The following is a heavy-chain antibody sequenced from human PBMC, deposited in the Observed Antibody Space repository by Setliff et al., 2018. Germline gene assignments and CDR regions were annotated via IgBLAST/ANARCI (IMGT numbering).Heavy chain of an antibody. V-gene: IGHV4-59*08. CDR2: IYTSGST. CDR1: GGSISSYY. J-gene: IGHJ4*02. CDR3: ARHAITQSLVADH. Sequence: SETLSLTCTVSGGSISSYYWSWIRQPPWKGLEWIGYIYTSGSTNYNPSLKSRVTISLDTSKNQFSLTLRSVTAADTAVYYCARHAITQSLVADHWGQGILVTVSS. D-gene: IGHD2-15*01.